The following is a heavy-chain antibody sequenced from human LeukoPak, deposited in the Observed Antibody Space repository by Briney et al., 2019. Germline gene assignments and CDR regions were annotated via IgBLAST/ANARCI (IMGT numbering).Heavy chain of an antibody. D-gene: IGHD2/OR15-2a*01. CDR1: GYTFTSYY. Sequence: ASVKVSCKASGYTFTSYYMHWVRQATGQGLEWMGWMNPNSGNTGYAQKFQGRVTITRNTSISTAYMELSSLRSEDTAVYYCARVTLSEIVIFDIWGQGTMVTVSS. CDR3: ARVTLSEIVIFDI. V-gene: IGHV1-8*03. CDR2: MNPNSGNT. J-gene: IGHJ3*02.